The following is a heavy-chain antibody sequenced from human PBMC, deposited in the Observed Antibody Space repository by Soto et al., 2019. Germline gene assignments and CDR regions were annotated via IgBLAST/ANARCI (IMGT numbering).Heavy chain of an antibody. CDR2: IDYSGST. CDR3: ARLGSRQKCSVLNFDY. V-gene: IGHV4-39*01. D-gene: IGHD6-25*01. Sequence: QLQLQESGPGLVKPSETLSLTCTVSGGSILSRSYYWGWIRQPPGKGLEWIGSIDYSGSTYYNPSLKSRVTISVDTSKNQFSLKLSSVAAADTGVYYCARLGSRQKCSVLNFDYWGQGTLVTVSS. CDR1: GGSILSRSYY. J-gene: IGHJ4*02.